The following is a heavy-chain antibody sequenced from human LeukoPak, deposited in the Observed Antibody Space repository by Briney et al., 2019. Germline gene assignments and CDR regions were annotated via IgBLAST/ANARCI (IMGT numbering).Heavy chain of an antibody. D-gene: IGHD3-9*01. CDR1: GFTFSSYN. CDR3: ARYYDILTGYYRDFDY. J-gene: IGHJ4*02. V-gene: IGHV3-21*01. Sequence: GGSLRLSCAASGFTFSSYNMNWVRQAPGKGLEWVSSISSSSSYIYYADSVKGRFTISRDNAKNSLYLQMNSLRAEDTAVYYCARYYDILTGYYRDFDYWGQGTLVTVSS. CDR2: ISSSSSYI.